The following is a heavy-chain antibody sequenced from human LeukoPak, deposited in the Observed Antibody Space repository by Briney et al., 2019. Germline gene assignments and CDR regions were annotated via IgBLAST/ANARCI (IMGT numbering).Heavy chain of an antibody. CDR3: ATRYASGPIADY. D-gene: IGHD3-10*01. CDR2: ITWNGGTI. Sequence: GGSLRLSCAASGFSFDDFAMHWVRQAPGKGLEWVSGITWNGGTIDYADSVKGRFTISRDNAKNSPYLQMNSLRAEDTALYYCATRYASGPIADYWGQGTLVTVSS. J-gene: IGHJ4*02. CDR1: GFSFDDFA. V-gene: IGHV3-9*01.